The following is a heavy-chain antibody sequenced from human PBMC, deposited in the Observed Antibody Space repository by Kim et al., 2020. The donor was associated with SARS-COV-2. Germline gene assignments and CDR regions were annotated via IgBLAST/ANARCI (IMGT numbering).Heavy chain of an antibody. CDR3: ARTPSRVFLDY. J-gene: IGHJ4*02. Sequence: SETLSLTCAVYGGTFSGYFWTWIRQPPGKGLEWLGEINYNGATTYNRSLNSRVTISVDKSKNQVSLKLKSVTAADTAVYYCARTPSRVFLDYWSRWTLVTV. CDR2: INYNGAT. V-gene: IGHV4-34*01. D-gene: IGHD3-10*01. CDR1: GGTFSGYF.